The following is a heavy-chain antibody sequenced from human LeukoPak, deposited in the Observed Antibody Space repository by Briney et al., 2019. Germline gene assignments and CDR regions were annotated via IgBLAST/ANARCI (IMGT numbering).Heavy chain of an antibody. J-gene: IGHJ5*01. Sequence: SETLSLTCTVSGGSIKSYYWSWVRQPPGKRLEWIGYIDNSGSANRNPSLKSRVTISADTSKNQFFLKLSSVTAADTAVYYCARHLVRDGYNYFFGSWGQGTLVTVSS. CDR3: ARHLVRDGYNYFFGS. D-gene: IGHD5-12*01. CDR1: GGSIKSYY. CDR2: IDNSGSA. V-gene: IGHV4-59*08.